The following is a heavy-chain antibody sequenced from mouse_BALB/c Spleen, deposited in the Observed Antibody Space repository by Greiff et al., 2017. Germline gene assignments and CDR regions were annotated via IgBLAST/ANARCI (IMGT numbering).Heavy chain of an antibody. Sequence: EVQVVESGAELVRPGALVKLSCKASGFNIKDYYMHWVKQRPEQGLEWIGWIDPENGNTIYDPKFQGKASITADTSSNTAYLQLSSLTSEDTAVYYCARYYDYDEVAYWGQGTLVTVSA. CDR1: GFNIKDYY. CDR2: IDPENGNT. D-gene: IGHD2-4*01. J-gene: IGHJ3*01. CDR3: ARYYDYDEVAY. V-gene: IGHV14-1*02.